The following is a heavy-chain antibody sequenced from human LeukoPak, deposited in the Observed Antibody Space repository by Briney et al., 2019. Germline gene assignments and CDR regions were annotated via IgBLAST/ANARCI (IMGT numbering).Heavy chain of an antibody. Sequence: GGSLRLSCSASGFIFSDYYMSWIRQVPGKGLEWVSYISGTSSFTNYAAPGKGRFTISRDNAKNSMFLQMNSLRAADTALYYCARVEGSIDYWGQGNLVTVSS. CDR1: GFIFSDYY. CDR3: ARVEGSIDY. D-gene: IGHD2/OR15-2a*01. V-gene: IGHV3-11*06. J-gene: IGHJ4*02. CDR2: ISGTSSFT.